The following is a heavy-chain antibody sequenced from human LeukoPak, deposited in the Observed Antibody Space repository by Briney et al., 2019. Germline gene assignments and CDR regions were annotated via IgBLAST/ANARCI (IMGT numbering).Heavy chain of an antibody. Sequence: PGGSLRLSCAASGFTFSSYGMHWVRQAPGKGLEWVAVISYDGSNKYYADSVKGRFTISRDNSKNTLYLQMNSLRAEDTALYCCANAPGLARAAFDIWGQGTMVTVSS. CDR1: GFTFSSYG. J-gene: IGHJ3*02. CDR2: ISYDGSNK. D-gene: IGHD6-19*01. CDR3: ANAPGLARAAFDI. V-gene: IGHV3-30*18.